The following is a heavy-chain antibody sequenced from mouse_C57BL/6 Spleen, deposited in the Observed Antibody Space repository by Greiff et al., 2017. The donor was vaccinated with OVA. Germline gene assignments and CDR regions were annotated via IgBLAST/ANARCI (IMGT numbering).Heavy chain of an antibody. Sequence: ESGPGLVKPSQSLSLTCSVTGYSITSGYYWNWIRQFPGNKLEWMGYISYDGSNNYNPSLKNRISITRDTSKNQFFLKLNSVTTKDTATYYCARGPSYFDVWGTGTTVTVSS. J-gene: IGHJ1*03. CDR1: GYSITSGYY. CDR3: ARGPSYFDV. CDR2: ISYDGSN. V-gene: IGHV3-6*01.